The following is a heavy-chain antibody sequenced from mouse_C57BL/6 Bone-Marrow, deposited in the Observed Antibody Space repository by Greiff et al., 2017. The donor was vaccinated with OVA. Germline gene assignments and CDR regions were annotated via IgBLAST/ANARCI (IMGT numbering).Heavy chain of an antibody. CDR1: GFNIKDDY. V-gene: IGHV14-4*01. CDR3: ARCYYGTKYYFDY. D-gene: IGHD1-1*01. CDR2: IDPENGDT. J-gene: IGHJ2*01. Sequence: VQLQQSGAELVRPGASVKLSCTASGFNIKDDYMHWVKQRPEQGLEWIGWIDPENGDTEYASKFQGKATITADTSSNTAYLQLSSLTSEDTAVYYCARCYYGTKYYFDYWGQGTTLTVSS.